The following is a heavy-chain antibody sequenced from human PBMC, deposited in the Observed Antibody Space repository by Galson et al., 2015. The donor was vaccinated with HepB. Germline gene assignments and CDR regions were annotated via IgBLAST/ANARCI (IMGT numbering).Heavy chain of an antibody. CDR2: IRQDGSEI. CDR1: GITFSRYW. V-gene: IGHV3-7*03. D-gene: IGHD2-2*02. J-gene: IGHJ3*02. Sequence: SLRLSCAVSGITFSRYWMSWVRQAPGKGLEWVANIRQDGSEIYYGDSVRGRFTISRDNAKNSLYLQMNSLRAEDTAVYYCASQYCSGSNCYTDAFEIWGPGTMVIVSS. CDR3: ASQYCSGSNCYTDAFEI.